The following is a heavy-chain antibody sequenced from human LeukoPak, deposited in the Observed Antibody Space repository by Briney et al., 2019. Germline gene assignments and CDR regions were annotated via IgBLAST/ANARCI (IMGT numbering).Heavy chain of an antibody. D-gene: IGHD6-13*01. CDR2: ISSSSSYT. CDR3: ARAIAAAASYYFDY. J-gene: IGHJ4*02. V-gene: IGHV3-11*05. CDR1: GFTFSDYY. Sequence: GGSLRLSCAASGFTFSDYYMSWIRQAPEKRLEWVSYISSSSSYTIYADSVKGRFTISRDNAKNSLYLQMHSLRAEDTAVYYCARAIAAAASYYFDYWGQGTLVAVSS.